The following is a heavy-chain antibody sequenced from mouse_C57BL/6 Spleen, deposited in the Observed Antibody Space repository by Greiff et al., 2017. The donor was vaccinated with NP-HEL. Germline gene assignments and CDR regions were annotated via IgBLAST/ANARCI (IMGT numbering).Heavy chain of an antibody. V-gene: IGHV14-4*01. D-gene: IGHD1-1*01. J-gene: IGHJ2*01. CDR1: GFNIKDDY. Sequence: VQLQQSGAELVRPGASVKLSCTASGFNIKDDYMHWVKQRPEQGLEWIGWIDPENGDTEYASKFQGKATITADTSSNTAYLQLSSLTSEDTAVYYCTTGSSYEYFDYWGQGTTLTVSS. CDR3: TTGSSYEYFDY. CDR2: IDPENGDT.